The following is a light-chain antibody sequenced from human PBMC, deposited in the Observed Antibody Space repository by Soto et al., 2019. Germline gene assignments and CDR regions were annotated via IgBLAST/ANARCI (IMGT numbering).Light chain of an antibody. CDR3: QSYDSSLSGSYV. Sequence: QSALTQPPSVSGAPGQRVTISCTGSSSNIGAGYPVHWYQQLPGTAPKLLVAGNRPSGVPDRFSVSKSGASASLAITGLQAEDEADYYCQSYDSSLSGSYVFGTGTKVTVL. CDR1: SSNIGAGYP. V-gene: IGLV1-40*01. CDR2: G. J-gene: IGLJ1*01.